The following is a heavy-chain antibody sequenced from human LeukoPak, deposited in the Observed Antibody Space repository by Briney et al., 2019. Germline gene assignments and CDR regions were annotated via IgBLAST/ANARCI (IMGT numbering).Heavy chain of an antibody. CDR3: ARTPSNYYGYYFDY. D-gene: IGHD3-22*01. V-gene: IGHV3-23*01. Sequence: GGSLRLSCAASGFTFSSYAMSWVRQAPGNGLEWVSAISGSGGSTYYADSVKGRFTISRDNSKNTLYLQMNSLRAEDTAVYYCARTPSNYYGYYFDYWGQGTLVTVSS. J-gene: IGHJ4*02. CDR1: GFTFSSYA. CDR2: ISGSGGST.